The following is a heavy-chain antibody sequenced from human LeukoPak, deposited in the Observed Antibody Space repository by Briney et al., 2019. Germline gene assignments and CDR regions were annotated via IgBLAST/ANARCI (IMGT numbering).Heavy chain of an antibody. V-gene: IGHV1-2*02. Sequence: GASVKVSCKASGYTFTGYYMHWVRQAPGQGLEWMGWINPNSGGTNYAQKFQGRVTMTRDTSISTAYMELSRLRSDDTAVYYCARVSEFWSGYYSEFFDYWGQGTLVTVSP. J-gene: IGHJ4*02. CDR2: INPNSGGT. CDR1: GYTFTGYY. D-gene: IGHD3-3*01. CDR3: ARVSEFWSGYYSEFFDY.